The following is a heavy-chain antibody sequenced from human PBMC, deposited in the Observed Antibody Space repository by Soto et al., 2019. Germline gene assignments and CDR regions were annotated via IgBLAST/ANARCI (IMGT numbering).Heavy chain of an antibody. CDR2: IKDDGSEK. V-gene: IGHV3-7*05. D-gene: IGHD6-19*01. J-gene: IGHJ6*02. Sequence: EVQLVESGGGLVQPGGSLRLSCLASEFTFNTYWMNWVRQAPGRGLEWVANIKDDGSEKNYVDSVKGRFTISRDNAKNSLYVHMNSLRGEDTAVYFCARDWGTPGRGSAVGYYYHYGMDVWGQGTTVTVSS. CDR1: EFTFNTYW. CDR3: ARDWGTPGRGSAVGYYYHYGMDV.